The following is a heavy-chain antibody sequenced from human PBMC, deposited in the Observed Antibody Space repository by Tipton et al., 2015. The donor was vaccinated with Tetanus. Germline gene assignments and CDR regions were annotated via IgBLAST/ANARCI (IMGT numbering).Heavy chain of an antibody. D-gene: IGHD3-3*01. V-gene: IGHV4-61*08. CDR1: GASLRGGDYH. Sequence: TLSLTCTVSGASLRGGDYHWSWIRQPPGKGLEWLAYISGSGTTNSNYYLKSRITMTQDTSRNQFSLKLTSVTAADTAVYYCVRANYDSSKKGPFDSWGQGSLVIVSS. J-gene: IGHJ4*02. CDR2: ISGSGTT. CDR3: VRANYDSSKKGPFDS.